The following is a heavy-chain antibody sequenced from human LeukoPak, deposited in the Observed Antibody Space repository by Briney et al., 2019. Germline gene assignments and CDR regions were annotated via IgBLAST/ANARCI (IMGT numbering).Heavy chain of an antibody. V-gene: IGHV1-18*01. CDR1: GYTFTSYG. J-gene: IGHJ3*02. Sequence: ASVKVSCKDSGYTFTSYGISWVRQGPGQGLAWMGCIRAYNGNTNYAQKLQGRVTMTTDTSTRTAYMELRSLRSDDTAVYYCARDREGYSYGEDAFDIWGQGTMVTVSS. D-gene: IGHD5-18*01. CDR2: IRAYNGNT. CDR3: ARDREGYSYGEDAFDI.